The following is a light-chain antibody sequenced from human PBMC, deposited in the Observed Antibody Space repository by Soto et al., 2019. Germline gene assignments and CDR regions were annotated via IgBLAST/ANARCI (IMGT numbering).Light chain of an antibody. CDR2: TAS. Sequence: DIQLTQSPSFLSASVGDRVTITCRASQGISRSVAWYQQKPGKAPKLLIYTASTSQSGVPSRFSGSESGTDFTRTISSLQPEDFATYYCQHLNTYPRTFGQGTKVDIK. V-gene: IGKV1-9*01. J-gene: IGKJ1*01. CDR3: QHLNTYPRT. CDR1: QGISRS.